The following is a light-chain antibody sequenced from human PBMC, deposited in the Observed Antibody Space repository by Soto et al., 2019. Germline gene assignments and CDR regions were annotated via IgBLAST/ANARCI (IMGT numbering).Light chain of an antibody. CDR3: SSYTTCNTRQIV. CDR2: DVS. V-gene: IGLV2-14*03. CDR1: SSDVGGYNY. J-gene: IGLJ1*01. Sequence: QSVLTQPASVSGSPGQSITISCTGTSSDVGGYNYVSWYQHHPGKAPKLIIYDVSNRPSGVSNRFSGSKSGNTASLTISGLQPEDEADYYCSSYTTCNTRQIVVGTGTKVTVL.